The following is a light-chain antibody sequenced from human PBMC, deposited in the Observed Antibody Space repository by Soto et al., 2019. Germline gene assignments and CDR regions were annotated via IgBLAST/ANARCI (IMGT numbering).Light chain of an antibody. CDR2: GAS. V-gene: IGKV3-15*01. CDR1: QSVSNN. Sequence: VLTQSPATLSVSPGERATLSCRASQSVSNNLAWYQQKPGQAPRLVIYGASFRATGTPARFSGSESGTEFTLTISSLQSEDFAVYYCQQYNNWPPITFGQGTRLDIK. CDR3: QQYNNWPPIT. J-gene: IGKJ5*01.